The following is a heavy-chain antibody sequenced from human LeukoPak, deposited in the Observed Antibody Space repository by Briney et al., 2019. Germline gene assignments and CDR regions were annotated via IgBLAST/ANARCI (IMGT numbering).Heavy chain of an antibody. CDR1: GFTFNNDW. CDR3: TTGGNVIVAGTRAFDI. J-gene: IGHJ3*02. V-gene: IGHV3-15*07. CDR2: IKSTIDGGTT. Sequence: MPGGSLRLSCAASGFTFNNDWMNWVRQAPGKGLEWVGRIKSTIDGGTTDFAAPVKGRFTVSRDDSENTLYLQMSSLRIEDTAVYYCTTGGNVIVAGTRAFDIWGHGTMVTVSS. D-gene: IGHD6-19*01.